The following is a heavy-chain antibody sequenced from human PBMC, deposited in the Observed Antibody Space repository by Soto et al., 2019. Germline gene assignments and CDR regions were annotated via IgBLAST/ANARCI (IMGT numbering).Heavy chain of an antibody. D-gene: IGHD2-15*01. CDR2: INPKSGGT. CDR3: ARQSCRHGTCYFDY. J-gene: IGHJ4*02. V-gene: IGHV1-2*02. Sequence: VASVKVSCKTSGYTFTDYYIHWVRQAPGQGLEWMGWINPKSGGTDYAQNFQGRVTMTRDTSISTAYTELSRLRSDDTAMYYCARQSCRHGTCYFDYWGQGTLVTVSS. CDR1: GYTFTDYY.